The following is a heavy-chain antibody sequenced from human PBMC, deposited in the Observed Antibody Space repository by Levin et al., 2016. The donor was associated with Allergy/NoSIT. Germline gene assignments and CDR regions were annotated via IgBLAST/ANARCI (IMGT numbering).Heavy chain of an antibody. V-gene: IGHV1-46*01. D-gene: IGHD2-2*02. Sequence: WVRQAPGQGLEWMGIINPSGGSTSYAQKFQGRVTMTRDTSTSTVYMELSSLRSEDTAVYYCARVGVGYCSSTSCYTPPSDYYYGMDVWGQGTTVTVSS. CDR2: INPSGGST. J-gene: IGHJ6*02. CDR3: ARVGVGYCSSTSCYTPPSDYYYGMDV.